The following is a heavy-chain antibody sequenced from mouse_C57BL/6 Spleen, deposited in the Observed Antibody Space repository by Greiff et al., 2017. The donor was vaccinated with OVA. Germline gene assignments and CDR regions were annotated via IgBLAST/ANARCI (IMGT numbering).Heavy chain of an antibody. J-gene: IGHJ2*01. CDR1: GFNIKDDY. V-gene: IGHV14-4*01. D-gene: IGHD1-1*01. Sequence: EVQVVESGAELVRPGASVKLSCTASGFNIKDDYMHWVKQRPEQGLEWIGWIDPENGDTEYASKFQGKATITADTSSNTAYLQLSSLTSEDTAVYYCTGNLLGNYWGQGTTLTVSS. CDR2: IDPENGDT. CDR3: TGNLLGNY.